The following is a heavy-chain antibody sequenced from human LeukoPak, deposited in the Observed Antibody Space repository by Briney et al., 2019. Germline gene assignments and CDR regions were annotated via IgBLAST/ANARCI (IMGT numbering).Heavy chain of an antibody. CDR2: INHNGEMI. CDR1: GFTFSNYV. J-gene: IGHJ4*02. D-gene: IGHD3-9*01. V-gene: IGHV3-48*02. Sequence: GGSLRLSCGASGFTFSNYVMSWVHQAPGKGLEWVSYINHNGEMIFYPDFVKGRFTISRDNAKNSLYLQMNSLRDEDTAVYYCARDNDWAFHYWGQGTLVTVSS. CDR3: ARDNDWAFHY.